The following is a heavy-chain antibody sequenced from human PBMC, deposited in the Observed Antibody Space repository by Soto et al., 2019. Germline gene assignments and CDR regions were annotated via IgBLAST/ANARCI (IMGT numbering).Heavy chain of an antibody. J-gene: IGHJ6*03. Sequence: EVQVLESGGGLVQPGGSLRLSCVGSGFIFSNYAMAWVRQAPGKGLEWVSGFGGSGGTYYADSVKGRYTISRDNSKNTLYLQMNSLRVEDTAVYYCAKSQSSLYYMDVWGMGTAVTVSS. CDR2: FGGSGGT. CDR1: GFIFSNYA. CDR3: AKSQSSLYYMDV. V-gene: IGHV3-23*01.